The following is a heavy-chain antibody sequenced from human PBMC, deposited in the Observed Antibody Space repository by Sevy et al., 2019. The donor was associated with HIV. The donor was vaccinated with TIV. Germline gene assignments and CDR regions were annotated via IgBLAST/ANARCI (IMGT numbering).Heavy chain of an antibody. CDR3: ARVECGSITCQGRDPFDI. CDR1: RVIFSDHW. Sequence: GGSLRLSCAASRVIFSDHWMNWVRQAPGKGLEWVANINQDGSDSHYVDSVKGRFTISRDNARQSVYLQMNSLRVEDTAVYYCARVECGSITCQGRDPFDIWGQGTTVTVSS. D-gene: IGHD2-2*01. V-gene: IGHV3-7*03. J-gene: IGHJ3*02. CDR2: INQDGSDS.